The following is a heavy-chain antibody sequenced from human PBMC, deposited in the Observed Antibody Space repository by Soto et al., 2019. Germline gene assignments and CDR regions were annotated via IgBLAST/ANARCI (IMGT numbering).Heavy chain of an antibody. CDR3: ARGQEVGAHFFDS. D-gene: IGHD2-15*01. Sequence: SLRLSCEASGFTFSGFDMHWVRQPTGKGLEWVSTIGTAGDTYYAVSVKGRFTISRDNAKNSLSLQMNSLRAGDTAVYFCARGQEVGAHFFDSWGQGTQVTVSS. CDR2: IGTAGDT. V-gene: IGHV3-13*01. J-gene: IGHJ4*02. CDR1: GFTFSGFD.